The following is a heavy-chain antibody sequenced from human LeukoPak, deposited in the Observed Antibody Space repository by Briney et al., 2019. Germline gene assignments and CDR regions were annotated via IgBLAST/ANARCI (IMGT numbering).Heavy chain of an antibody. D-gene: IGHD3-9*01. Sequence: GGSLRLSCAASGFTFSSYAMSWVRQAPGKGLEWVSAISGSGGSTYYADSVKGRFTISRDNSKNTLYLQMNSLRAEDTAVYYCAKDMQLRYFDWLPYYFNYWGQGTLVTVSS. J-gene: IGHJ4*02. CDR2: ISGSGGST. V-gene: IGHV3-23*01. CDR1: GFTFSSYA. CDR3: AKDMQLRYFDWLPYYFNY.